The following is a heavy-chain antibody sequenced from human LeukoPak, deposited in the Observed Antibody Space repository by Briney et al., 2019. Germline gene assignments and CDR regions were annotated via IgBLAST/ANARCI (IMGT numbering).Heavy chain of an antibody. CDR2: ISYDGSNK. Sequence: PGRSLRLSCAASGFTFSSYAMHWVRQAPGKGLEWVAVISYDGSNKYYADSVKGRFTISRDNAKNSLYLQMNSLRAEDTAVYYCARDGRAAADFDYWGQGTLVTVSS. CDR1: GFTFSSYA. D-gene: IGHD6-13*01. V-gene: IGHV3-30-3*01. CDR3: ARDGRAAADFDY. J-gene: IGHJ4*02.